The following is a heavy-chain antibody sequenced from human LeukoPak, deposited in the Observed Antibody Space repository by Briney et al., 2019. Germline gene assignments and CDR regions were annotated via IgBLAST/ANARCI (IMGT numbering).Heavy chain of an antibody. Sequence: GGSLRLSCEASAFTFSSYWMSWVRQAPGKGLEWVANMKEDGGEINYVDSVKGRFTISRDNAKNSLFLQMNSLRAEDTAVYYCAKAHSSSWYYTLDFWGQGTLVTVSS. V-gene: IGHV3-7*03. CDR1: AFTFSSYW. CDR2: MKEDGGEI. CDR3: AKAHSSSWYYTLDF. D-gene: IGHD6-13*01. J-gene: IGHJ4*02.